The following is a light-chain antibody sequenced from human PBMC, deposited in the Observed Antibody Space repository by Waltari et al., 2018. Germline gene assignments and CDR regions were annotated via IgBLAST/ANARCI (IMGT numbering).Light chain of an antibody. J-gene: IGKJ4*01. CDR2: GAS. CDR1: QTVRTTY. Sequence: EIVLTQSPGTLSLSPGERATLSCRASQTVRTTYLAWYQPKPGQAPTLLIYGASSRATGIPYRFSGSGSGTDFSLTISSLEPEDFAVYYCQQYDISPLTFGGGTKVEIK. CDR3: QQYDISPLT. V-gene: IGKV3-20*01.